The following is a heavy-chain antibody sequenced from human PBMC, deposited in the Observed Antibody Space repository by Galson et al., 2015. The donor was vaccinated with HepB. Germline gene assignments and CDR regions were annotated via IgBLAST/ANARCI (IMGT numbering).Heavy chain of an antibody. V-gene: IGHV3-23*01. CDR2: INGGGSNT. D-gene: IGHD6-13*01. CDR1: GFTFSSYA. Sequence: SLRLSCAASGFTFSSYAMNWVRQAPGKGLEWVSAINGGGSNTYYADSVKGRFTISRDNSENTLYLEMNSLRAEDTAVYYCARKQQLQSGRYFDLWGRGTLVTVSS. J-gene: IGHJ2*01. CDR3: ARKQQLQSGRYFDL.